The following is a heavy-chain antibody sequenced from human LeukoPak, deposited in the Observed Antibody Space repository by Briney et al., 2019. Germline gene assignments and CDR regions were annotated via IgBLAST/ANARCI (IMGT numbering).Heavy chain of an antibody. J-gene: IGHJ4*02. CDR2: IKQDGSEK. Sequence: GGSLRLSCAASGFTFSSYWMSWVRQAPGKGLEWVANIKQDGSEKYYVDSVKGRFTISRDNSKNTLYLQMNSLRAEDTAVYYCAKDLVSHRSVGSSEKVDYWGQGTLVIV. D-gene: IGHD3-10*01. CDR1: GFTFSSYW. CDR3: AKDLVSHRSVGSSEKVDY. V-gene: IGHV3-7*03.